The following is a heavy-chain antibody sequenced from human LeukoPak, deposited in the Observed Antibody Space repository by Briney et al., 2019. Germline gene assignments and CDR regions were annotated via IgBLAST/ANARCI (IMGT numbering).Heavy chain of an antibody. CDR3: ASRLMGHSYGPGDY. Sequence: GGSLRLSCVASGFTFSSYEMTWVRQAPGKGLEWVSYISVSGSTIHYADSVKGRFTISRDNAKNSLYLQMNSLRAEDTAVYYCASRLMGHSYGPGDYWGQGTLVTVSS. D-gene: IGHD5-18*01. V-gene: IGHV3-48*03. CDR2: ISVSGSTI. CDR1: GFTFSSYE. J-gene: IGHJ4*02.